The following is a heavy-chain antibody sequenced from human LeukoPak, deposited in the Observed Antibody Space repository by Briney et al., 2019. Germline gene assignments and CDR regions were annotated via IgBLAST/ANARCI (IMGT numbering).Heavy chain of an antibody. V-gene: IGHV3-21*01. D-gene: IGHD5-12*01. Sequence: GGSLRLPCGVSGFTFSSYSVNWVRQSPGKGLEWVASISSSSSYIFYADSVKGRFTISRDNAKNSLYLQMNSLRAEDTAVYYCARALRPNYGMDVWGQGTTVTVSS. CDR2: ISSSSSYI. J-gene: IGHJ6*02. CDR3: ARALRPNYGMDV. CDR1: GFTFSSYS.